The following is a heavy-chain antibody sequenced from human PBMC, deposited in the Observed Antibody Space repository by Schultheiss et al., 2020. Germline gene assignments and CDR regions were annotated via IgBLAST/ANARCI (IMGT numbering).Heavy chain of an antibody. CDR2: ISSSGSTI. CDR1: GFTFSDYY. J-gene: IGHJ6*02. CDR3: AKAGRITMVRGSGMDV. Sequence: WGSLRLSCAASGFTFSDYYMSWIRQAPGKGLEWVSYISSSGSTIYYADSVKGRFTISRDNAKNSLYLQMNSLRAEDTAVYYCAKAGRITMVRGSGMDVWGQGTTVTVSS. V-gene: IGHV3-11*01. D-gene: IGHD3-10*01.